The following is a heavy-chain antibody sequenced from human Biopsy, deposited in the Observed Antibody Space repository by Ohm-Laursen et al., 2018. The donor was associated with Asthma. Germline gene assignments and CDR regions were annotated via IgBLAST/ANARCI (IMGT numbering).Heavy chain of an antibody. CDR3: ARAVDYSHYYGIDV. D-gene: IGHD3-10*01. V-gene: IGHV1-18*01. J-gene: IGHJ6*01. Sequence: DSVKVSCKTSGYTFNSAGITWVRQAPGQGLEWMGWISVYNGNTKVAQKLQDRVTMITDTSTSTAYMELRSLRSDDTAVYFCARAVDYSHYYGIDVWGQGTTVTVSP. CDR2: ISVYNGNT. CDR1: GYTFNSAG.